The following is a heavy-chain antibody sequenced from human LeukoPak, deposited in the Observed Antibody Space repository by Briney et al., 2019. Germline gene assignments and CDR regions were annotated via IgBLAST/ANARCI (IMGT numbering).Heavy chain of an antibody. CDR3: ARAYKDRSLAGKKEFFQH. D-gene: IGHD6-19*01. J-gene: IGHJ1*01. V-gene: IGHV3-9*01. CDR2: ISWNSGTI. Sequence: GRSLRFSCAASGFTFDNYAMNWVRQVPGKGLEWISLISWNSGTIGYADSVKGRFTISRDNANNFLYLQMNSLKAEDTALYYCARAYKDRSLAGKKEFFQHWGQGTLVTVSS. CDR1: GFTFDNYA.